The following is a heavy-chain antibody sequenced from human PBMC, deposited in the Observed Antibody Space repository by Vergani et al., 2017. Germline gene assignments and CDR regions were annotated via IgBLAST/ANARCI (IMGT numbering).Heavy chain of an antibody. CDR2: INHSGST. J-gene: IGHJ6*03. V-gene: IGHV4-34*01. D-gene: IGHD2-2*01. CDR3: ERGRKYCSSTSCYLYYYYYYMDV. CDR1: GGSFSGYY. Sequence: QVQLQQWGAGLLKPSETLSLTFAVYGGSFSGYYWSWIRQPPGKGLEWIGEINHSGSTNYNPSLKSRVTISVDTSKNQFSLQLSSVTAADTAVYYCERGRKYCSSTSCYLYYYYYYMDVWGKGTTVTVSS.